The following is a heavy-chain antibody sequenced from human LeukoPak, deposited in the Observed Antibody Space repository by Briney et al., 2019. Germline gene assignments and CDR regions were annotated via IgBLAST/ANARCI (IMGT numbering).Heavy chain of an antibody. CDR2: ISSISSYI. V-gene: IGHV3-21*01. D-gene: IGHD3-3*01. J-gene: IGHJ5*02. CDR1: GFTFSSYS. CDR3: ARSTTDFWSGDFDP. Sequence: PGGSLRLSCAASGFTFSSYSMNWVRQAPGKGLKWFSSISSISSYIYYADSVKGRFTISRDNAKNSLYLQMNSLRAEDTAVYYCARSTTDFWSGDFDPWGQGTLVTVSS.